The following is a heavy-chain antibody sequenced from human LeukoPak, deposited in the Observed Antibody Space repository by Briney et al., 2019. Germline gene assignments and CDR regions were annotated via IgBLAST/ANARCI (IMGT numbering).Heavy chain of an antibody. D-gene: IGHD2-2*01. J-gene: IGHJ6*03. Sequence: ASVKVSCKASGYTFTSYGVSWVRQAPGQGLEWMGWISAYNGNTNYAQKLQGRVTMTTDTSTSTAYMELRSLRSDDTAVYYCARDWGCSSTSCSVEGIYYYYMDVWGKGTTVTVSS. CDR1: GYTFTSYG. V-gene: IGHV1-18*01. CDR2: ISAYNGNT. CDR3: ARDWGCSSTSCSVEGIYYYYMDV.